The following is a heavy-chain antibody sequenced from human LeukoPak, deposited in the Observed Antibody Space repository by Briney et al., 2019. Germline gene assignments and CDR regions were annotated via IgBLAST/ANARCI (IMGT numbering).Heavy chain of an antibody. V-gene: IGHV3-7*05. J-gene: IGHJ3*01. CDR1: GFTFNNYR. Sequence: GGSLRLSCAASGFTFNNYRMTWVRQAPGKGLEWVANIKQDGSDKYYVDSVKGRFIISRDTAKNSLYLQMNSLRAEDTAVYYCARDSIPGYDSSGYMVAFDLWGQGTMVTVSS. CDR2: IKQDGSDK. D-gene: IGHD3-22*01. CDR3: ARDSIPGYDSSGYMVAFDL.